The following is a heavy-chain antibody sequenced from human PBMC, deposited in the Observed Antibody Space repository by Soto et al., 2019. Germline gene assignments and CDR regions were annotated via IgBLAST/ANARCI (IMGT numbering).Heavy chain of an antibody. V-gene: IGHV4-59*01. Sequence: QVQLQESGPGLVKPSETLSLTCTVSGGSISSYYWSWIRQPPGKGLEWIGYIYHRGTTNYSPSLKSRVPISADMSEPQFSLKLSSVTAADTAVYYCARAIRRGGGFDYWGQGTLVTVSS. J-gene: IGHJ4*02. CDR1: GGSISSYY. D-gene: IGHD3-10*01. CDR3: ARAIRRGGGFDY. CDR2: IYHRGTT.